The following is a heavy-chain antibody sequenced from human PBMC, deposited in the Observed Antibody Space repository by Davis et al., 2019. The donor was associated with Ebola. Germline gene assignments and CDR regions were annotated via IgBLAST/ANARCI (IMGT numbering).Heavy chain of an antibody. CDR1: GFTFSDYY. D-gene: IGHD3-16*01. V-gene: IGHV3-11*04. CDR3: AKDRPLDFFFGDYYGMDV. CDR2: ISSSGSTI. Sequence: GGSLRLSCAASGFTFSDYYMSWIRQAPGKGLEWVSYISSSGSTIYYADSVKGRFTISRDNAKNSLYLQMNSLRAEDTAGYYCAKDRPLDFFFGDYYGMDVWGQGTTVTVSS. J-gene: IGHJ6*02.